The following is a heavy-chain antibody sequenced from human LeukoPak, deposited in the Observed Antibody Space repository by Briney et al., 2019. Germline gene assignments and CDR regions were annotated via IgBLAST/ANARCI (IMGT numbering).Heavy chain of an antibody. V-gene: IGHV1-69*05. D-gene: IGHD3-3*01. CDR1: GGTFSSYA. CDR3: ASSPFDFWSGYYYYYYYYMDV. Sequence: SVKVSCKASGGTFSSYAIIWVRQAPGQGLEWMGGIIPIFGTANYAQKFQGRVTITTDESTSTAYMELSSLRSEDTAVYYCASSPFDFWSGYYYYYYYYMDVWGKGTTVTVSS. J-gene: IGHJ6*03. CDR2: IIPIFGTA.